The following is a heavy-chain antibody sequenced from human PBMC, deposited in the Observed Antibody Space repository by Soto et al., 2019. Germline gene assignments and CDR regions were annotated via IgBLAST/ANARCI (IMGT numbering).Heavy chain of an antibody. D-gene: IGHD6-6*01. V-gene: IGHV5-10-1*01. CDR3: ARHSGPYSSSSPVTC. CDR2: IDPSDAYT. Sequence: GESLKISCKGSAYSFSNYWITWMRQMPGKGLEWMGRIDPSDAYTTYSPSFQGHVIISVDKSITTAYLQLSSLKASDTAMYYCARHSGPYSSSSPVTCWGQGTLVTVSS. J-gene: IGHJ4*02. CDR1: AYSFSNYW.